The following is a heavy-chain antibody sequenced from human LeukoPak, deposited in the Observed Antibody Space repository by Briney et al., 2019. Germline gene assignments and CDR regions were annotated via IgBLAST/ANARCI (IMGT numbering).Heavy chain of an antibody. CDR2: ISSSGNSI. Sequence: GGSLRLSCAASGFTFSSYSMNWVRQAPGKGLEWVSSISSSGNSIYYADSMKGRFTISRDNAKNSLYLQMNSLRAEDTAVYYCARGGGMRSWYDFDYWGQGTLVTVSS. D-gene: IGHD6-13*01. V-gene: IGHV3-21*01. J-gene: IGHJ4*02. CDR1: GFTFSSYS. CDR3: ARGGGMRSWYDFDY.